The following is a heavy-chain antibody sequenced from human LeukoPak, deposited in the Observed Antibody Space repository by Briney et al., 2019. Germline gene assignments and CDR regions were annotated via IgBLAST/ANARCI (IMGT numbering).Heavy chain of an antibody. J-gene: IGHJ6*03. V-gene: IGHV3-23*01. CDR1: GFTFSSYG. CDR2: ISGSGGST. Sequence: GGSLRLSCAASGFTFSSYGMSWVRQAPGKGLEWVSAISGSGGSTYYADSVKGRFTISRDNAKNTLYLQMGSLRAEDMAVYYCARRGGSYYYYYMDVWGKGTTVTVSS. CDR3: ARRGGSYYYYYMDV. D-gene: IGHD1-26*01.